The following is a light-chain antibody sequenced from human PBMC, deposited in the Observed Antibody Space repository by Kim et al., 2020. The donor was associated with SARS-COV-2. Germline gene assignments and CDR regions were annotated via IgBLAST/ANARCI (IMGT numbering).Light chain of an antibody. Sequence: GQSITSTCTGTSSDVGGYNYGSWYQQHPGKAPKLMIYDVSKRPSGVSNRFSGSKSGNTASLTISGLQAEDEADYYCSSYTSSSTVVFGGGTQLTVL. CDR1: SSDVGGYNY. CDR2: DVS. J-gene: IGLJ2*01. V-gene: IGLV2-14*04. CDR3: SSYTSSSTVV.